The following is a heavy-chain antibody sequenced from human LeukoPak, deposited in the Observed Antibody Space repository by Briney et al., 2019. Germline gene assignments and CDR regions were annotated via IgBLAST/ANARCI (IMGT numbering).Heavy chain of an antibody. CDR3: TRGPIQVWLYYGMDV. CDR2: IRSKTYGGTT. CDR1: GFTFGDYA. D-gene: IGHD5-18*01. Sequence: GGSMRLSCTASGFTFGDYAMSWVRQAPGKGLEWVGFIRSKTYGGTTEYAASVTGRFTIQRDESKSNANLQMNSLKTDDTAVYYCTRGPIQVWLYYGMDVWGQGTTVTVSS. J-gene: IGHJ6*02. V-gene: IGHV3-49*04.